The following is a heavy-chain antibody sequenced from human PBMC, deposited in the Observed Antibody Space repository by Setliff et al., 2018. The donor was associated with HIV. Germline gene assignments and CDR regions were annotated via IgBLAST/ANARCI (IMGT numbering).Heavy chain of an antibody. CDR1: GFTFSSYG. CDR3: ARDSIAANSFDY. D-gene: IGHD6-13*01. CDR2: IWYDGSNK. J-gene: IGHJ4*02. V-gene: IGHV3-33*01. Sequence: AGGSLRLSCAASGFTFSSYGMHWVRQAPGKGLEWVAVIWYDGSNKYYADSVKGRFTISRDNSKNTLYLQMNSLRAEDTAVYYCARDSIAANSFDYWGQGTLVTVSS.